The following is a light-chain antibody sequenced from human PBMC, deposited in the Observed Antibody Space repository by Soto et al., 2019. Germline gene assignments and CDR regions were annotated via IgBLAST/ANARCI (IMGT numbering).Light chain of an antibody. V-gene: IGKV1-6*01. CDR2: GAS. CDR3: LQDINYPWT. CDR1: QGIGNA. Sequence: IQMTQSPSTPASVGDRVTISCRASQGIGNALGWYQQKPGKPPKVLIYGASNLQSGVPPRFSGSGSGTDLTIAISSLQPEDSETYYCLQDINYPWTFGQGTKVDIK. J-gene: IGKJ1*01.